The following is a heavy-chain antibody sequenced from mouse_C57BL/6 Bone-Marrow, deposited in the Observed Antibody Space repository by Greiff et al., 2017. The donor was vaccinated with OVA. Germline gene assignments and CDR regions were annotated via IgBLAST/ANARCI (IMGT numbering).Heavy chain of an antibody. J-gene: IGHJ2*01. Sequence: DVMLVESGGGLVQPGGSMKLSCVASGFTFSNYWMNWVRQSPEKGLAWVAQIRLKSDNYATHYAESVKGRFTISRDDSKSSVYLQMNNLRAEDTGIYYCTVYYGYDRALFDYWGQGTTLTVSS. CDR2: IRLKSDNYAT. CDR3: TVYYGYDRALFDY. CDR1: GFTFSNYW. D-gene: IGHD2-2*01. V-gene: IGHV6-3*01.